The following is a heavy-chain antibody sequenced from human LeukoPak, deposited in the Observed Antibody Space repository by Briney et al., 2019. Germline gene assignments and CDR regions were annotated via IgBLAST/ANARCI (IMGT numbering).Heavy chain of an antibody. D-gene: IGHD2-15*01. Sequence: GGSLRLSCTASEFTFSVYTMNWVRQAPGKGLEWVASINHNGNVNYYVDSVKGRFTISRDNAKNSLYLQMSNLRAEDTAVYFCARGGSLDVWGQGATVTVSS. CDR1: EFTFSVYT. CDR2: INHNGNVN. J-gene: IGHJ6*02. CDR3: ARGGSLDV. V-gene: IGHV3-7*03.